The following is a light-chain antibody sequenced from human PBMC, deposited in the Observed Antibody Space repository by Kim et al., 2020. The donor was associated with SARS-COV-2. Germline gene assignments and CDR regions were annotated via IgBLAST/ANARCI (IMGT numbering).Light chain of an antibody. Sequence: ASVGDKVTITCRASQAISNDLAWFQQKPGKAPKSLIYAAATVQSGVPSRFSGSGSGTEFTLTISSLQPEDFASYYCLQFNSFPYTFGQGTKLEIK. CDR1: QAISND. J-gene: IGKJ2*01. CDR2: AAA. CDR3: LQFNSFPYT. V-gene: IGKV1-16*01.